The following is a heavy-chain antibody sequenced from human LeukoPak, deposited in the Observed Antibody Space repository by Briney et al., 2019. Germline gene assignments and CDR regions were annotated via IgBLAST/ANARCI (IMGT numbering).Heavy chain of an antibody. CDR1: GFTFSSYA. CDR3: ARGGYYYDSSGYLKRDAFDI. D-gene: IGHD3-22*01. Sequence: GGSLRLSCVASGFTFSSYAMHWVRQAPVKGPEWVAVISSDGSNKYYADSVKGRFTISRDNCKNTLYLQMNRLRAEDTAVYYCARGGYYYDSSGYLKRDAFDIWGQGTMVTVSS. J-gene: IGHJ3*02. CDR2: ISSDGSNK. V-gene: IGHV3-30-3*01.